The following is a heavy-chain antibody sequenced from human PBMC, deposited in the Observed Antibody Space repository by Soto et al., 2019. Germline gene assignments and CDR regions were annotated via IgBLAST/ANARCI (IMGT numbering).Heavy chain of an antibody. J-gene: IGHJ3*02. V-gene: IGHV4-59*01. CDR1: GDSITSYN. D-gene: IGHD6-19*01. CDR2: VYSSGST. Sequence: SETLSLTCTVSGDSITSYNWNWLRQPPGKALEWIGYVYSSGSTNYNPSLKSRVTISVDTSRNQFSLKLSSVTAADTAVYYCAREVPGIAVAGTRENAFDIWGQGTMVTVSS. CDR3: AREVPGIAVAGTRENAFDI.